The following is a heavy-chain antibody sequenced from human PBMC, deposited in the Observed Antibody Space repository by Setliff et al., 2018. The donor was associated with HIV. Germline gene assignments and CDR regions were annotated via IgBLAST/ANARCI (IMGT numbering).Heavy chain of an antibody. CDR1: GYSISSGYY. CDR3: ARLSLSLVRGIINSGDRFFDY. V-gene: IGHV4-38-2*01. D-gene: IGHD3-10*01. J-gene: IGHJ4*02. Sequence: PSETLSLTCAVSGYSISSGYYWGWIRQPPGRGLEWIGNIYHSGNTYYNPSLKSRVAISVDTPKNQFSLKLSSVTAADTAVYYCARLSLSLVRGIINSGDRFFDYWGQGSLVTVSS. CDR2: IYHSGNT.